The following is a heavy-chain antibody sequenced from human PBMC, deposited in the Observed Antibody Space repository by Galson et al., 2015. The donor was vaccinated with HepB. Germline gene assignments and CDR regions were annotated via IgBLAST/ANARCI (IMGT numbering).Heavy chain of an antibody. D-gene: IGHD3-22*01. CDR1: GYTFTSYY. CDR2: INPSGGST. V-gene: IGHV1-46*01. J-gene: IGHJ5*02. CDR3: VRDYYDSSGYYVGPGGWFDP. Sequence: SVKVSCKASGYTFTSYYMHWVRQAPGQGLEWMGIINPSGGSTSYAQKFQGRVTMTRDTSTSTVYMELSSLRSEDTAVYYCVRDYYDSSGYYVGPGGWFDPWGQGTLVTVSS.